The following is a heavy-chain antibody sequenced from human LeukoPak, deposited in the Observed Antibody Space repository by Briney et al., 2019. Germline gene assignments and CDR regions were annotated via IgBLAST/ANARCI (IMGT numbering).Heavy chain of an antibody. J-gene: IGHJ6*04. Sequence: PGGSLRLSCAASGFTFSSYGMHWVRQAPGKGLEWVAVIWYDGSNKYYADSVKGRFTISRDNSKDTLYLQMNSLRAEDTAVYYCARGRARDYYYGMDVWGKGTTVTVSS. V-gene: IGHV3-33*01. CDR3: ARGRARDYYYGMDV. CDR2: IWYDGSNK. CDR1: GFTFSSYG.